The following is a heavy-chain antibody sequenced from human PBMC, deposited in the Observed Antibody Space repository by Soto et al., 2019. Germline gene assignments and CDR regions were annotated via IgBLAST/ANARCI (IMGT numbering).Heavy chain of an antibody. J-gene: IGHJ4*02. CDR3: ARIEVASIK. Sequence: SETLSLTCSVSGASIRSGGFYWSWLRQSPGKGLEWVGHIYYTGSTFVSPSLKGRLTISLDTSKNQFSLDLSSVTAADTAMYYCARIEVASIKWGRGTLVTVSS. CDR2: IYYTGST. V-gene: IGHV4-31*03. D-gene: IGHD5-12*01. CDR1: GASIRSGGFY.